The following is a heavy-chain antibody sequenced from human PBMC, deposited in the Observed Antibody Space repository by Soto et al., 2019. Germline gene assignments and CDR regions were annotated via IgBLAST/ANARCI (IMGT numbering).Heavy chain of an antibody. D-gene: IGHD3-10*01. Sequence: EVQLVESGGGLVKPGESLRLSCTASGFTFSSYSMNWVRQSPGKGLEWVTSISPSSDYMFYADSVKGRFTTSRDNAKKSLYLQMTSLRAEDTAIYYCARISGSASGNYYRDYWGQGTLVTVSS. CDR3: ARISGSASGNYYRDY. V-gene: IGHV3-21*01. CDR2: ISPSSDYM. J-gene: IGHJ4*02. CDR1: GFTFSSYS.